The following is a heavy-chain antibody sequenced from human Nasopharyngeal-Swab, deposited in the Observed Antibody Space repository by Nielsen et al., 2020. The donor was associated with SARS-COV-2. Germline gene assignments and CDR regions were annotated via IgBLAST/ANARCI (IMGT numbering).Heavy chain of an antibody. D-gene: IGHD3-10*01. V-gene: IGHV5-10-1*01. J-gene: IGHJ6*02. Sequence: TVSCKGSGYSFSSYWISWVRQMPGKGREWMGIIDPSDSYSNYSPSFQGHVTISVDKSLSTAFLQWSSLKASDTAVYYCARRSFYYGSGTVRGMDVWGQGTTVTVSS. CDR3: ARRSFYYGSGTVRGMDV. CDR2: IDPSDSYS. CDR1: GYSFSSYW.